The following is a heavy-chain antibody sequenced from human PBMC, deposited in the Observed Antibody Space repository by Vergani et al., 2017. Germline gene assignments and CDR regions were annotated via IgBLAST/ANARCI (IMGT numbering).Heavy chain of an antibody. CDR2: IYYSGST. J-gene: IGHJ4*02. D-gene: IGHD2-21*02. CDR3: AREEGDGSTGGFDY. Sequence: QVQLQESGPGLVKPSETLSLTCTVSGGSISSYYWSWIRQPPGKGLEWIGYIYYSGSTNYNPSLKSQVTISVETAKNQFSLNLSSVTAADTAVYYCAREEGDGSTGGFDYWGQGTLVTVSS. CDR1: GGSISSYY. V-gene: IGHV4-59*01.